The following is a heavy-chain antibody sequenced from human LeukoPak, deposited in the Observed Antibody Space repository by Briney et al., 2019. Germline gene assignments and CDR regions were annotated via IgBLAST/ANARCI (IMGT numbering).Heavy chain of an antibody. CDR3: ARHVSGSEYYYYGMDV. J-gene: IGHJ6*04. Sequence: GGSLRLSCAAFGFTFSSYWMHWVRQAPGKELVWVSRINSYGSSTSYADSVKGRFTISRDNAKSTLYLQTNSLRAEHTAVYYCARHVSGSEYYYYGMDVWGKGPTVTVSS. CDR2: INSYGSST. CDR1: GFTFSSYW. D-gene: IGHD3-10*01. V-gene: IGHV3-74*01.